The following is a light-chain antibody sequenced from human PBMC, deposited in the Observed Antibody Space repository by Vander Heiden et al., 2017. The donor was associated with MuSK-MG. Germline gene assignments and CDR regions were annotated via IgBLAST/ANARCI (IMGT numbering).Light chain of an antibody. J-gene: IGKJ5*01. CDR3: QQYNDWPPIT. CDR1: QSISSN. V-gene: IGKV3-15*01. CDR2: GAS. Sequence: EILMPQSPAALPVSPGPRATLPSRSSQSISSNLAWYHQKPGQAPRLLIYGASTRATGIPARFSGSGSGTEFTLAISSLQSEDFGVYYCQQYNDWPPITFGQGTRLEIK.